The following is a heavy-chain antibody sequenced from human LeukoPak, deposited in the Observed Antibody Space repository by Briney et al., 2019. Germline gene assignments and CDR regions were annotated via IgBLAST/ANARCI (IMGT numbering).Heavy chain of an antibody. CDR2: ISGSDAGT. D-gene: IGHD2-2*01. V-gene: IGHV3-23*01. Sequence: PGGSLRLSCAASGFTFSSYAMSWVRQIPGKGLEWVSAISGSDAGTYYADSVKGRFTISSDNSKNTLYLQMNRLRAEDTAVYYCAKGSRGSCSRTYCYPFDYWGQGTLVTVSS. CDR3: AKGSRGSCSRTYCYPFDY. CDR1: GFTFSSYA. J-gene: IGHJ4*02.